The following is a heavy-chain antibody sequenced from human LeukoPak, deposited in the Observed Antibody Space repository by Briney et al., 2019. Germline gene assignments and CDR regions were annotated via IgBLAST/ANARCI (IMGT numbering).Heavy chain of an antibody. CDR1: GGSISSSTYH. CDR2: IYYSGNT. CDR3: ARHSSPHAGSSSWYDF. J-gene: IGHJ5*01. V-gene: IGHV4-39*01. D-gene: IGHD2-15*01. Sequence: SETLSLTCTVSGGSISSSTYHWGWIRQPPGKGLEWVGSIYYSGNTYYNPSLKSRVTISVDTSKNQFSVKLSSVTAADTAVYYCARHSSPHAGSSSWYDFWGQGTLVTVSS.